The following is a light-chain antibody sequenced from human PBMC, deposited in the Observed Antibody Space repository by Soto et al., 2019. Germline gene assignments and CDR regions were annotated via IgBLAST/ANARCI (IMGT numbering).Light chain of an antibody. J-gene: IGKJ3*01. CDR3: QQYDNLPVT. Sequence: DIQMTQSPSSLSASVGDRVTITCQASQDISNYLNWYQQKPGKAPKLLIYDASNLETGVPSRFSGSGSGTDFTFTISSLQPEDIATYDCQQYDNLPVTFGPGTKVDI. CDR1: QDISNY. CDR2: DAS. V-gene: IGKV1-33*01.